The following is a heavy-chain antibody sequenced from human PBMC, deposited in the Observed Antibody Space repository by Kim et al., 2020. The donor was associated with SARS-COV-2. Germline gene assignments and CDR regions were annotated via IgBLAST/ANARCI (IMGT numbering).Heavy chain of an antibody. V-gene: IGHV4-34*01. Sequence: SETMSLTCAVYGGSFSGYYWSWIRQPPGKGLEWIGEINHSGSTNYNPSLKSRVTISVDTSKNQFSLKLSSVTAADTAVYYCARLQWPGRFDYWGQGTLVTVSS. D-gene: IGHD6-19*01. CDR3: ARLQWPGRFDY. CDR2: INHSGST. J-gene: IGHJ4*02. CDR1: GGSFSGYY.